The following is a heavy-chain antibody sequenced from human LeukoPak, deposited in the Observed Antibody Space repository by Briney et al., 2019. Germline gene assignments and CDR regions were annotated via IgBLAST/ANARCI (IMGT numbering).Heavy chain of an antibody. Sequence: GGSLRLSCAVSGFTLTSDKMHWVCQAPGKGLVWVSRFDSDGSSTTYADSVRGRFTSSRDNAKNTLYLQMNSLRAEDTAVYYCARGSSNWNNAFDIWGQGTMVIVSS. D-gene: IGHD1-1*01. CDR3: ARGSSNWNNAFDI. J-gene: IGHJ3*02. CDR2: FDSDGSST. V-gene: IGHV3-74*01. CDR1: GFTLTSDK.